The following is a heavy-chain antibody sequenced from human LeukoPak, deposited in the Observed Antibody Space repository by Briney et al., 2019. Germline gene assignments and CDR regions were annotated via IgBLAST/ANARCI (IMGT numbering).Heavy chain of an antibody. CDR1: GFTFSDYY. Sequence: GGSLRLSCAASGFTFSDYYMSWIRQAPGKGLEWVSYISSSGSTIYYADSVKGRFTISRDNAKNSLYLQMNSLRAEDTAVYYCARGKGAYYYDSSGYVHWDYWGQGTLVTVSS. J-gene: IGHJ4*02. CDR3: ARGKGAYYYDSSGYVHWDY. D-gene: IGHD3-22*01. CDR2: ISSSGSTI. V-gene: IGHV3-11*01.